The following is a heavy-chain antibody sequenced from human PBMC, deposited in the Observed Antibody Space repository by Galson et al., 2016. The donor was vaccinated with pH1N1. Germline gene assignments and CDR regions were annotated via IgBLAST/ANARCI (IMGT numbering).Heavy chain of an antibody. CDR3: AKDGHYSGSYLRAQHFQH. D-gene: IGHD1-26*01. CDR1: GFTFDDYA. J-gene: IGHJ1*01. V-gene: IGHV3-9*01. CDR2: ISWNSATI. Sequence: SLRLSCAASGFTFDDYAMHWVRRTPGKGLEWVSGISWNSATIDYADSVKGRFTISRDNAKNSLYLQMNSLRPEDTALYYCAKDGHYSGSYLRAQHFQHWGQGTLVTVSS.